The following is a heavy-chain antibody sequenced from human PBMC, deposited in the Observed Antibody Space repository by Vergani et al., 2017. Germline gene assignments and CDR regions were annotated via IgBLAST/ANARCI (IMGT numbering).Heavy chain of an antibody. Sequence: QVQLQQWGEGLLKPSETLSLTCAVYGGSFSGYYWSWIRQPPGKGLEWIGEINHSGSANYNPSLKSRVTISVDTSKNQFSLKLSSVTAADTAVYYCARGTQAPCIAAAGRSTRPNMEVWGKGTTVTVSS. CDR2: INHSGSA. CDR1: GGSFSGYY. D-gene: IGHD6-13*01. V-gene: IGHV4-34*01. CDR3: ARGTQAPCIAAAGRSTRPNMEV. J-gene: IGHJ6*03.